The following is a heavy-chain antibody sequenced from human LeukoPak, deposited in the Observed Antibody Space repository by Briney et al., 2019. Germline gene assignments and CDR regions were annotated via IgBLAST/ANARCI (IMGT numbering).Heavy chain of an antibody. D-gene: IGHD3-10*01. J-gene: IGHJ6*02. CDR1: GGSISSSSYY. V-gene: IGHV4-39*01. CDR2: IYYSGST. Sequence: SETLSLTCTVSGGSISSSSYYWGWIRQPPGKGREWIGSIYYSGSTYYNPSPRSRVTISVDTSKNQFSLNLSSVPAADTAVYYCARQKTLWFGELSLYGMDVWGQGTTVTVSS. CDR3: ARQKTLWFGELSLYGMDV.